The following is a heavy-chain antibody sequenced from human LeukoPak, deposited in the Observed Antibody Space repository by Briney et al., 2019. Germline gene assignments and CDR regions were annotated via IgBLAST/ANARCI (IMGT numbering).Heavy chain of an antibody. CDR1: GGSISNYY. J-gene: IGHJ4*02. CDR2: MGKSGGT. CDR3: ASRPRGLRLGELSLY. V-gene: IGHV4-59*08. Sequence: SETLSLTCTVSGGSISNYYWSWIRQSPEKGLEWIGYMGKSGGTAYSPSLKSRVTIAVDTSKNQFSLKLSSVTAADTAVYYCASRPRGLRLGELSLYWGQGTLVTVSS. D-gene: IGHD3-16*02.